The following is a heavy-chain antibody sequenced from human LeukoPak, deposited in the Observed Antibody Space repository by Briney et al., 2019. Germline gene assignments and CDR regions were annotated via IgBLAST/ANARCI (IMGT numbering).Heavy chain of an antibody. V-gene: IGHV1-46*01. Sequence: ASVKVSCKASGYIFTYYYIHWVRPAPGQGLGWMGMINPSGGSTSYVQQFQGRVTMTRDMAASTVYMELSSLRSEDTAVYYCARASGGNHDAFDIWGQGTMVTVSS. CDR1: GYIFTYYY. CDR3: ARASGGNHDAFDI. J-gene: IGHJ3*02. CDR2: INPSGGST. D-gene: IGHD4-23*01.